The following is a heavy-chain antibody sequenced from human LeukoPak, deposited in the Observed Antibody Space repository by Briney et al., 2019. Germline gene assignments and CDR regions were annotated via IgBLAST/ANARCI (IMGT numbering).Heavy chain of an antibody. D-gene: IGHD2-15*01. J-gene: IGHJ6*02. CDR2: IYYSGGT. Sequence: GSLRLSCAASGFTFSSYSINWVRQPPGKGLEWIGYIYYSGGTNYNPSLKSRVTISVDTSKNQFSLKLSSVTAADTAVYYCARDGYCSGGSCYSAVDVWGQGTTVTVSS. V-gene: IGHV4-59*12. CDR3: ARDGYCSGGSCYSAVDV. CDR1: GFTFSSYS.